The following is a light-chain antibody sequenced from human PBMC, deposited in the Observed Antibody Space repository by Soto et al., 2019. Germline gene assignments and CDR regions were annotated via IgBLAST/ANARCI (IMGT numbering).Light chain of an antibody. Sequence: EIVLTQSPATLSLSPGERATLSCRASQSVSNYLAWFQQKPGKAPRLLIYDAPNRATGIPARFSGSGSGTDFTLTISSLEPEDFAVYYCQQRSSWPLLTFGGGTKLEI. V-gene: IGKV3-11*01. CDR3: QQRSSWPLLT. CDR2: DAP. J-gene: IGKJ4*01. CDR1: QSVSNY.